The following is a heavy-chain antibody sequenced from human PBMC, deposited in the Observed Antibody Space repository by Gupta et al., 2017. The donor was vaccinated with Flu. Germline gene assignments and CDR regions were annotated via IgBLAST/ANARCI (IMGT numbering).Heavy chain of an antibody. J-gene: IGHJ4*02. CDR1: GFSFSSYG. D-gene: IGHD3-10*01. CDR3: AKDLGGSGTYYTFDS. CDR2: ISQGGTSE. V-gene: IGHV3-30*18. Sequence: GFSFSSYGMHWVRHPPGKGLEWVAVISQGGTSENHADSVKGRFTISRDDSKNTLYLQMNSLRSEDTAVYYCAKDLGGSGTYYTFDSWGQGTLVTVSS.